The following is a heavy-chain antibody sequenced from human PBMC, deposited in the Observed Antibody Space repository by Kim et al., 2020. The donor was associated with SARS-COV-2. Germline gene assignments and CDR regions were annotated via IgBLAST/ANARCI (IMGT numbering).Heavy chain of an antibody. J-gene: IGHJ4*02. CDR3: AADGPYYNVFTGPPKGDY. Sequence: SVKVSCKASGVTFTSSAVQWVRQARGQRLEWIGWIIVGSGNTNYAQRFQERVTITRDMSTSTAYMELSSLRSDDTAVYYCAADGPYYNVFTGPPKGDYWGQGTLVTVSS. V-gene: IGHV1-58*01. CDR1: GVTFTSSA. CDR2: IIVGSGNT. D-gene: IGHD3-9*01.